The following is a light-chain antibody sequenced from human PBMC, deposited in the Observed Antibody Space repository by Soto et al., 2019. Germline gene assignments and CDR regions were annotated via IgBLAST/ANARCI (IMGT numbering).Light chain of an antibody. V-gene: IGKV3-20*01. CDR1: QFVSSTY. CDR2: GAS. J-gene: IGKJ4*01. Sequence: EVVLTQSPGTLSFSPGARATLSCGASQFVSSTYLAWYQQRPGQAPRLLIYGASSRATGIPDRFSGGGSETDFTLTISRLESEDSAVYYCQQYGISPFTFGGGTKVDIK. CDR3: QQYGISPFT.